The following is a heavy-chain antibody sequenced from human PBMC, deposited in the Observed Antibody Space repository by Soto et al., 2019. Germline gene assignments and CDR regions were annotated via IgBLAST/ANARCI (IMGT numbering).Heavy chain of an antibody. CDR2: INPATGAA. CDR3: ARGGGVGVAGSAAFDM. V-gene: IGHV1-2*02. J-gene: IGHJ3*02. Sequence: QLHLVQSGAVVKKPGASVTVSCSASGYPVTAYYMHWVRQAPGRGLEWMGGINPATGAAKYTQTCRGRVNLTRDTSTSTGFMELSGLTSEDTAFFYCARGGGVGVAGSAAFDMWGQGTLVTVSS. CDR1: GYPVTAYY. D-gene: IGHD3-3*01.